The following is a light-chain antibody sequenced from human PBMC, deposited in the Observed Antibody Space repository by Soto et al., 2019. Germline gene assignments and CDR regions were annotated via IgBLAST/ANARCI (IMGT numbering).Light chain of an antibody. V-gene: IGLV2-8*01. CDR3: SSYAASNNFYFV. CDR2: DVT. Sequence: QSVLTQPPSASGSPGQSVTISCTGTSSDVGGYNYVSWYQQYPGRAPKLMIYDVTKRPSGVPDRFSGSKSGNTASLTVSGLQVEDEVDYYCSSYAASNNFYFVFVGGTKLTVL. J-gene: IGLJ3*02. CDR1: SSDVGGYNY.